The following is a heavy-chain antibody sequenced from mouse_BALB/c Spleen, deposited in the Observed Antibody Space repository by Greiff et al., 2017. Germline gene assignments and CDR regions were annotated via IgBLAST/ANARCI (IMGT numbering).Heavy chain of an antibody. CDR1: GDSITSGY. CDR3: ARGDWDGGFAY. V-gene: IGHV3-8*02. CDR2: ISYSGST. Sequence: EVNVVESGPSLVKPSQTLSLTCSVTGDSITSGYWNWIRKFPGNKLEYMGYISYSGSTYYNPSLKSRISITRDTSKNQYYLQLNSVTTEDTATYYCARGDWDGGFAYWGQGTLVTVSA. J-gene: IGHJ3*01. D-gene: IGHD4-1*01.